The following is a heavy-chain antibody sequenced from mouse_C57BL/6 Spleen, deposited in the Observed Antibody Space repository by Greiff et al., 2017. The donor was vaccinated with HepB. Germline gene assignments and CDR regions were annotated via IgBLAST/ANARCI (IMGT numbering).Heavy chain of an antibody. CDR3: ARDEVYAMDY. CDR2: ISYDGSN. Sequence: EVKLQESGPGLVKPSQSLSLTCSVTGYSITSGYYWNWIRQFPGNKLEWMGYISYDGSNNYNPSLKNRISITLDTSKNQFFLKLNSVTTEDTATYYCARDEVYAMDYWGQGTSVTVSS. CDR1: GYSITSGYY. J-gene: IGHJ4*01. V-gene: IGHV3-6*01.